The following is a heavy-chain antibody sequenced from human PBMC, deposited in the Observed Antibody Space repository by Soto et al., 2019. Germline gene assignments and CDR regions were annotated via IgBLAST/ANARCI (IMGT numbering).Heavy chain of an antibody. V-gene: IGHV3-48*03. CDR1: GFSFSSFA. J-gene: IGHJ4*02. CDR2: ISSSATTI. Sequence: EVQLVESGGALVQPGGSLRLSCEASGFSFSSFAMNWVRQAPGRGLERVSYISSSATTIYYADSVKGRFTISRDNAKNSLYLHMNSLRAEDTAVYYCAIAIRSSGWYWIDYWGQGTLVTVSS. D-gene: IGHD6-19*01. CDR3: AIAIRSSGWYWIDY.